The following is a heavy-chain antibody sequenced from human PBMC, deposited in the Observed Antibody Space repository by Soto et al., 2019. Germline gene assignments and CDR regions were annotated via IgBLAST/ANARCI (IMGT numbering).Heavy chain of an antibody. V-gene: IGHV4-34*01. CDR3: ARASGTPSGYYGMDV. D-gene: IGHD3-10*01. J-gene: IGHJ6*02. CDR1: GGSFSGYY. Sequence: SETLSLTCAVYGGSFSGYYWSWIRQPPGKGLEWIGEINHSGSTNYNPSLQSRVTISVDTSKNQFSLKLSSVTAADTAVYYCARASGTPSGYYGMDVWGQGTTVT. CDR2: INHSGST.